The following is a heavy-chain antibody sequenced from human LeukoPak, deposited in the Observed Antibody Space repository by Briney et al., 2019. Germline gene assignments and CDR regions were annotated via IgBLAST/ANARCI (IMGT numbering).Heavy chain of an antibody. CDR2: IYYSGST. D-gene: IGHD3-3*02. J-gene: IGHJ3*02. Sequence: PSETLSLTCAVYGGSFSSYYWSWIRQPPGKGLEWIGYIYYSGSTNYNPSLKSRVTISVDTSKNQFSLKLSSVTAADTAVYYCARGLSRSANDAFDIWGQGTMVTVSS. V-gene: IGHV4-59*01. CDR3: ARGLSRSANDAFDI. CDR1: GGSFSSYY.